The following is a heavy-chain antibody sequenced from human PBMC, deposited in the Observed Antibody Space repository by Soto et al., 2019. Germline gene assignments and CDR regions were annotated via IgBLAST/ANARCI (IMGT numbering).Heavy chain of an antibody. CDR2: IYYSGST. J-gene: IGHJ6*03. CDR3: ASALRAFRNYDFWSGGYYYYYYMDV. V-gene: IGHV4-31*03. D-gene: IGHD3-3*01. CDR1: GGSISSGGYY. Sequence: SETLSLTCTVSGGSISSGGYYWSWIRQHPGKGLEWIGYIYYSGSTYYNPSLKSRVTISVDTSKNQFSLKLSSVTAADTAVYYCASALRAFRNYDFWSGGYYYYYYMDVWSKGTTVTVSS.